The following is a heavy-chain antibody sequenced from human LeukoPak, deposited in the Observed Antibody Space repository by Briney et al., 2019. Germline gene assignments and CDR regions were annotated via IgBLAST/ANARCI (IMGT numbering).Heavy chain of an antibody. D-gene: IGHD3-3*01. V-gene: IGHV3-30*18. J-gene: IGHJ6*02. CDR1: GFTFNSYG. CDR3: AKEVDGVDLYYYYYYGMDV. Sequence: GGSLRLSCAASGFTFNSYGMHWVRQAPGKGLEWVAVISYDGSNKYYADSVKGRFTISRDNSKNTLYLQMNSLRAEDTAVYYCAKEVDGVDLYYYYYYGMDVWGQGTTVTVSS. CDR2: ISYDGSNK.